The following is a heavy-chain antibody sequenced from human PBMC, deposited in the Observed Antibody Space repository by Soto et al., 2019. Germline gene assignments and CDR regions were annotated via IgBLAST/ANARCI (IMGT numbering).Heavy chain of an antibody. D-gene: IGHD6-6*01. CDR3: ARDWYSSSNYYYYGMDV. J-gene: IGHJ6*02. V-gene: IGHV4-39*02. Sequence: SETLSLTCTVSGGSISSSSYYWGWIRQPPGKGLEWIGSIYYSGSTYYNPSLKSRVTISVDTSKNQFSLKLSSVTAADTAVYYCARDWYSSSNYYYYGMDVWGQGTTVTVSS. CDR1: GGSISSSSYY. CDR2: IYYSGST.